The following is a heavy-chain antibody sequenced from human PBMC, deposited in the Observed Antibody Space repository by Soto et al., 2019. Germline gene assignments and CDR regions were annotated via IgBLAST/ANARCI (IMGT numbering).Heavy chain of an antibody. CDR2: IDAGGGST. J-gene: IGHJ4*01. D-gene: IGHD3-22*01. CDR1: GFTFRHLA. CDR3: AKGRFDVVIISPLDH. V-gene: IGHV3-23*01. Sequence: GGSLKLSCTASGFTFRHLAITWARQAPGKGLEGVSTIDAGGGSTHYADSVKGRSSVYRDNSKNTVYLQMNGLGGDDSAIYYCAKGRFDVVIISPLDHWGQGMLLT.